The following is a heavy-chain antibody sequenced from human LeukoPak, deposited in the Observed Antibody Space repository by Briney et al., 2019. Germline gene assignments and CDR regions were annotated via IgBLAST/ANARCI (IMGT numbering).Heavy chain of an antibody. Sequence: GGPLRLSCAASGFTFSDYYMSWIRQAPGKGLEWVSYISSRSSYINYADSVKGRFTISRDNAKNSLYLQMNSLRVEDTAMYYCARRVVPAALNEKWFDPWGQGTRVTVSS. D-gene: IGHD2-2*01. CDR1: GFTFSDYY. V-gene: IGHV3-11*06. CDR3: ARRVVPAALNEKWFDP. J-gene: IGHJ5*02. CDR2: ISSRSSYI.